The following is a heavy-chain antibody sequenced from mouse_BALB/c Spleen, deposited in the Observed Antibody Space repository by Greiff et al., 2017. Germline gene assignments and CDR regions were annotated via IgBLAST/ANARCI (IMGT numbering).Heavy chain of an antibody. CDR3: VRDQVRRFAY. CDR1: GFSLTSYG. V-gene: IGHV2-2*01. Sequence: VQVVESGPGLVQPSQSLSITCTVSGFSLTSYGVHWVRQSPGKGLEWLGVIWSGGSTDYNSAFMSRLSISKDNSKSQVFLKMNSLQTDDTAIYYCVRDQVRRFAYWGQGTLVTVSA. CDR2: IWSGGST. D-gene: IGHD2-14*01. J-gene: IGHJ3*01.